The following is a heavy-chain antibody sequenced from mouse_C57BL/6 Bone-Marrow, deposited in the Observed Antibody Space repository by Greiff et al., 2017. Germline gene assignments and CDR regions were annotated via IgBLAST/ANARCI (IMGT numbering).Heavy chain of an antibody. Sequence: VQLQQSGAELVRPGTSVKMSCKASGYTFTNYWIGWAKQRPGHGLEWIGDIYPGGGYPNYNEKFKGKATLTADKSSSTAYMQFSSLTSEDSAIYYCARRGVVAGDAMDYGGQGTSVTVSS. CDR1: GYTFTNYW. CDR3: ARRGVVAGDAMDY. CDR2: IYPGGGYP. D-gene: IGHD1-1*01. V-gene: IGHV1-63*01. J-gene: IGHJ4*01.